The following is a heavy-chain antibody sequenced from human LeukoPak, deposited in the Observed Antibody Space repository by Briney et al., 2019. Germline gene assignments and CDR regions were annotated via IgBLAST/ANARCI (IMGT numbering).Heavy chain of an antibody. D-gene: IGHD6-13*01. J-gene: IGHJ4*02. CDR3: ARGSSSWFVIYY. Sequence: GASVTVSCKASGYTFTSYYMHWVRQAPGQGLEWMGWINPNSGGTNYAQKFQGRVTMTRDTSISTAYMELSRLRSDDTAVYYCARGSSSWFVIYYWGQGTLVTVSP. CDR1: GYTFTSYY. V-gene: IGHV1-2*02. CDR2: INPNSGGT.